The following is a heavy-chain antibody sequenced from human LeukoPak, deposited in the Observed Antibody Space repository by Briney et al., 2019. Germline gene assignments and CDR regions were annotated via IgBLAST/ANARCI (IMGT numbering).Heavy chain of an antibody. CDR2: IYYSGST. CDR1: GGSISSYY. Sequence: SETLSLTCTVSGGSISSYYWSWIRQPPGKGLEWIGYIYYSGSTNYNPSLKSRVTISVDTSKNQFSLKLSSVTAADTAVYYCARGPIYYYDSSGYYYDFYFQHWGQGTLVTVSS. D-gene: IGHD3-22*01. CDR3: ARGPIYYYDSSGYYYDFYFQH. J-gene: IGHJ1*01. V-gene: IGHV4-59*12.